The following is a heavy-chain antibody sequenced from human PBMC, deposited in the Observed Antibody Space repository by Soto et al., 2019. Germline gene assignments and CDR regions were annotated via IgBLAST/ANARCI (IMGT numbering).Heavy chain of an antibody. CDR2: INSDGSST. CDR1: GFSFSNYL. Sequence: EVQLVESGGGLAQPGGSLRVSCAASGFSFSNYLMHWVRQVPGKGLVWVSRINSDGSSTNYADSVKGRFTISRDNAKNTLNLQMSSLRADDTAVYFCARGRGSSGWYFDYWGQGTLVTVSS. J-gene: IGHJ4*02. CDR3: ARGRGSSGWYFDY. V-gene: IGHV3-74*01. D-gene: IGHD6-19*01.